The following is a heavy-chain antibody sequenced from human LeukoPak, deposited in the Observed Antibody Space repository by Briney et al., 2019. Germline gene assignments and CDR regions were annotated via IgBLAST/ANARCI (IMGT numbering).Heavy chain of an antibody. CDR3: ARDGYDSSGYYEDY. V-gene: IGHV1-2*02. CDR2: INPNSGGT. J-gene: IGHJ4*02. D-gene: IGHD3-22*01. CDR1: GYTFTGYY. Sequence: EALVKVSCKASGYTFTGYYVHWVRQAPGQGLEWMGWINPNSGGTNYAQKFQGRVTMTRDTSISTAYMELSRLRSDDTAVYYCARDGYDSSGYYEDYWGQGTLVTVSS.